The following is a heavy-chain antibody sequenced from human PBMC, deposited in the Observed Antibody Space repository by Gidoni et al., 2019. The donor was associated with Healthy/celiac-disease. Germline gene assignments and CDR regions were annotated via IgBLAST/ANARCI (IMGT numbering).Heavy chain of an antibody. CDR1: RYSVSSGYY. Sequence: QVQRQESGPGLVTPTETLSLTGAVSRYSVSSGYYWGWIRQPPGKGLDWIGRIYHSWSTYYNPSLKSRVTRSVDTSKNQFSLKLSSVTAADTAVYYCASLGAYSGSYYFDYWCQGTLVTVSS. CDR2: IYHSWST. J-gene: IGHJ4*02. CDR3: ASLGAYSGSYYFDY. V-gene: IGHV4-38-2*01. D-gene: IGHD1-26*01.